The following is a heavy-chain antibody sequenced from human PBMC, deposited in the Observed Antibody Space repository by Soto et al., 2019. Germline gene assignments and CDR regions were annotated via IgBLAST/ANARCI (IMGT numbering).Heavy chain of an antibody. CDR2: PYYRSKWYN. D-gene: IGHD2-15*01. Sequence: SQTLSLTCAISGDSVSSNSAAWNWIRQSPSRGLEWLGRPYYRSKWYNDYAVSVKSRITINPDTSKNQFSLQLNSVTPEDTAAYYCARGKRIVVVVAATRYYYYGMDVWGQGTTVTVSS. V-gene: IGHV6-1*01. CDR1: GDSVSSNSAA. J-gene: IGHJ6*02. CDR3: ARGKRIVVVVAATRYYYYGMDV.